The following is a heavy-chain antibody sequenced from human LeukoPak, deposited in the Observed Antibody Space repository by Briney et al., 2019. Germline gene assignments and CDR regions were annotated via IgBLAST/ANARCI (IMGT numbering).Heavy chain of an antibody. J-gene: IGHJ4*02. D-gene: IGHD3-22*01. V-gene: IGHV3-30*04. CDR3: AREGKPRDPVYYYDSSGYYYFDY. Sequence: GGSLRLSCAASGFTFSSYAMHWVRQAPGKGLEWVAVIPYDGSNKYYADSVKGRFTISRDNSKNTLYLQMNSLRAEDTAVYYCAREGKPRDPVYYYDSSGYYYFDYWGQGTLVTVSS. CDR2: IPYDGSNK. CDR1: GFTFSSYA.